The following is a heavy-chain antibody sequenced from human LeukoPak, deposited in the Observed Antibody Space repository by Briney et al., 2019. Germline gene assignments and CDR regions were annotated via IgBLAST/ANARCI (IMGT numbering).Heavy chain of an antibody. D-gene: IGHD3-22*01. CDR2: IYYSGNT. CDR3: ARGYDSSGYFVPLDY. V-gene: IGHV4-59*12. J-gene: IGHJ4*02. Sequence: PSETLSLTCTVSGGSISSYYWSWIRQPPGKGLEWIGYIYYSGNTNYNPSLKSRVTIPVDTSKNQFSLKLSSVTAADTAVYYCARGYDSSGYFVPLDYWGQGTLVTVSS. CDR1: GGSISSYY.